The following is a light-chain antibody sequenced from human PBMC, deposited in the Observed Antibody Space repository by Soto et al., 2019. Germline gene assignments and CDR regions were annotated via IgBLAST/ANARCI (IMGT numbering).Light chain of an antibody. V-gene: IGKV1-5*03. Sequence: DIHMTQSPSTLSASVGDRVVITCRASQNIDRWLAWYQQKPGKAPQLLIYRASFAESGVPPRFSGSGSGTAFTLTSTLLPPDDFAIYCCQHYNSYPYSFGQGTKLEI. J-gene: IGKJ2*03. CDR2: RAS. CDR3: QHYNSYPYS. CDR1: QNIDRW.